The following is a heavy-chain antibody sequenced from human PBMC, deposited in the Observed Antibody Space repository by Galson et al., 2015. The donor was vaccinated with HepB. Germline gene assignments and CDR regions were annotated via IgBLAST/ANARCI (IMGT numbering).Heavy chain of an antibody. CDR2: IIPIFGTA. CDR3: ARSGLPTSAASHRHITFDY. J-gene: IGHJ4*02. CDR1: GGTFSSYA. V-gene: IGHV1-69*13. Sequence: SVKVSCKASGGTFSSYAISWVRQAPGQGLEWMGGIIPIFGTANYAQKFQGRVTITADESTSTAYMELSSLRSEDTAVYYCARSGLPTSAASHRHITFDYWGQGTLVTVSS. D-gene: IGHD6-25*01.